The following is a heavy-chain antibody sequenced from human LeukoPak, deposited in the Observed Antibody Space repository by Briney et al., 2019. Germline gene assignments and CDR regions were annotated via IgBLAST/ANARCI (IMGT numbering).Heavy chain of an antibody. CDR2: IIPIFGTA. J-gene: IGHJ5*02. CDR1: GYTFTRYY. Sequence: SVKVSCKASGYTFTRYYMHWVRQAPGQGLEWMGGIIPIFGTANYAQKFQGRVTITADESTSTAYMELSSLRSEDTAVYYCALWFGDIWFDPWGQGTLVTVSS. D-gene: IGHD3-10*01. CDR3: ALWFGDIWFDP. V-gene: IGHV1-69*13.